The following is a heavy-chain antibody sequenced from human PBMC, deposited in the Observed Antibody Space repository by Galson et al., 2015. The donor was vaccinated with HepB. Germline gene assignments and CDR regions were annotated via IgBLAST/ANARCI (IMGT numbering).Heavy chain of an antibody. CDR1: GFTFSSYG. D-gene: IGHD6-13*01. Sequence: SLRLSCAASGFTFSSYGMHWVRQAPGKGLEWVAVISYDGSNKYYADSVKSRFTISRDNSKNTLYLQMNSLRAEDTAVYYCARGRYSSSWYATGTGPFDYWGQGTLVTVSS. CDR2: ISYDGSNK. J-gene: IGHJ4*02. V-gene: IGHV3-30*03. CDR3: ARGRYSSSWYATGTGPFDY.